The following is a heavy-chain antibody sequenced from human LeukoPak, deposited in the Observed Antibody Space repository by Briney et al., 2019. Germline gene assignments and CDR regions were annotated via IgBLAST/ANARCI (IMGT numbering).Heavy chain of an antibody. CDR3: AAGWNWVDY. CDR2: MWYDGSNK. Sequence: GGSLTHTLAASGFSFSSYGMDWVRQAPGKGLEWVAIMWYDGSNKYYADSVKGRFTISRDNSKNTLYLQMNSLRAEDTAVYYRAAGWNWVDYWGAGDLVTVSS. CDR1: GFSFSSYG. V-gene: IGHV3-33*01. D-gene: IGHD1-1*01. J-gene: IGHJ4*02.